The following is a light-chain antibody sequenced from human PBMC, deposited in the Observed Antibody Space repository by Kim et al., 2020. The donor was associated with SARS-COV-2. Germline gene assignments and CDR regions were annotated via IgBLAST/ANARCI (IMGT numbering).Light chain of an antibody. CDR1: RSNIGNNG. CDR2: YDD. Sequence: QSVLTQPPSVSEAPRQRVTISCSGSRSNIGNNGVNWYQQLPGKAPKLLIYYDDLLPSGVSDRFSGSKSGTSASLAISGLQSDDEADYYCAAWDDRLNGWVFGGGTQLTVL. V-gene: IGLV1-36*01. J-gene: IGLJ3*02. CDR3: AAWDDRLNGWV.